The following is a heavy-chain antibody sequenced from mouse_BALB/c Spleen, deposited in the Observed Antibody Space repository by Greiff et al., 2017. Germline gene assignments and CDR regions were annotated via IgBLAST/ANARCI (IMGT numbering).Heavy chain of an antibody. CDR3: TRKGDYGYRHFDV. Sequence: EVQLQQSGPELVKPGASVKMSCKASGYTFTSYVMHWVKQKPGQGLEWIGYINPYNDGTKYNEKFKGKATLTSDKSSSTAYMELSSLTSEDSAVYYCTRKGDYGYRHFDVWGAGTTVTVSS. CDR2: INPYNDGT. CDR1: GYTFTSYV. J-gene: IGHJ1*01. D-gene: IGHD1-2*01. V-gene: IGHV1-14*01.